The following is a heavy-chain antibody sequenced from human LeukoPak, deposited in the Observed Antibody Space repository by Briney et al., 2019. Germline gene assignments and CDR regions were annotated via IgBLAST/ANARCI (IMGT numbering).Heavy chain of an antibody. CDR3: ARVRLVTGPQDY. D-gene: IGHD2-21*02. V-gene: IGHV3-7*01. Sequence: GGSLRLSCAASGFSFSFSNMNWVRQAPGKGLEWVANIKQDGSEKYYVDSVKGRFTISRDNAKNSLYLQMNSLRAEDTAVYYCARVRLVTGPQDYWGQGTLVTVSS. CDR1: GFSFSFSN. J-gene: IGHJ4*02. CDR2: IKQDGSEK.